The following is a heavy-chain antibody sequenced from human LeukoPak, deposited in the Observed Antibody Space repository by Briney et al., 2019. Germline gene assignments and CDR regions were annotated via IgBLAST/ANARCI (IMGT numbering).Heavy chain of an antibody. CDR2: IGGSSRSI. Sequence: GGSLRLSCAASGFTFSTYSMNWVRQAPGKGLEWVSSIGGSSRSIYHADSVKGRFTISRDNAKNSLFLQMNSLRAEDTAVYYCAGEVDEGFDNWGQGTLVTVSS. CDR3: AGEVDEGFDN. CDR1: GFTFSTYS. J-gene: IGHJ4*02. D-gene: IGHD3-9*01. V-gene: IGHV3-21*01.